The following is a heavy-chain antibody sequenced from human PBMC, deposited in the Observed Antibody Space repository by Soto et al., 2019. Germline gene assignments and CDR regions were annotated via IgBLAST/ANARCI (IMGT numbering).Heavy chain of an antibody. CDR2: IYYAGST. J-gene: IGHJ6*02. D-gene: IGHD3-22*01. V-gene: IGHV4-59*12. CDR1: GGSMISYY. Sequence: PSETLSLTCTVSGGSMISYYWSWIRQPPGRGLEWIGFIYYAGSTKYNPSLNSRVTISVDTSKNQFSLTVTSVTAAHTAVYYCARYNYVGSCYDYYYYGMDVWGQGTTVTVSS. CDR3: ARYNYVGSCYDYYYYGMDV.